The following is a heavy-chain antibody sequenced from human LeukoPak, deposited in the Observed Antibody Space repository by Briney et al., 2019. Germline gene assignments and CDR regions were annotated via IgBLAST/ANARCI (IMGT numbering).Heavy chain of an antibody. CDR1: GSSFTSYW. D-gene: IGHD3-22*01. V-gene: IGHV5-10-1*01. CDR3: AMTYYYDSSGFYYFDY. J-gene: IGHJ4*02. Sequence: GESLRISCKGSGSSFTSYWTSWVRQMPGKGLEWMGRIDPSDSYTNYSPSFQGHVTISADKSISTAYLQWSSLKASDTAMYYCAMTYYYDSSGFYYFDYWGQGTLVTVSS. CDR2: IDPSDSYT.